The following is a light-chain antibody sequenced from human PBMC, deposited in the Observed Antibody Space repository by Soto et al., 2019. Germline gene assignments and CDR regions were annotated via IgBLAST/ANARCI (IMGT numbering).Light chain of an antibody. CDR1: QSVSSSD. J-gene: IGKJ1*01. CDR3: QQYGSSPQT. CDR2: GAS. Sequence: IFFTQSPGTLSLSPGEKATHSCRASQSVSSSDLAWYQQRPGQAPRLLIYGASSRATGIPDRFSGSGSGTDFTLTISRLEPEDFAVYFCQQYGSSPQTFGQGTKV. V-gene: IGKV3-20*01.